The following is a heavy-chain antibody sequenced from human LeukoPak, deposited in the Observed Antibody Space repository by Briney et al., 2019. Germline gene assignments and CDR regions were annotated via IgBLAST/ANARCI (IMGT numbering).Heavy chain of an antibody. V-gene: IGHV3-23*01. Sequence: PGGSLRLSCAASGFTFSSYAMSWVRQAPGKGLGWVSAISVSGGSTYYADSSKARFTISRDNSKNTLYLQMNRLRDEATPVYHCAKAGGLLWFGELPDIPYYSGIDVWGPGPTLTVPS. J-gene: IGHJ6*01. CDR2: ISVSGGST. CDR1: GFTFSSYA. D-gene: IGHD3-10*01. CDR3: AKAGGLLWFGELPDIPYYSGIDV.